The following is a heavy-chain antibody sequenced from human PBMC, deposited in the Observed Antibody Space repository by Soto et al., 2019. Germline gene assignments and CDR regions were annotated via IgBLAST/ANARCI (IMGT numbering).Heavy chain of an antibody. CDR3: ARRGSGSYSDY. V-gene: IGHV4-30-4*01. J-gene: IGHJ4*02. Sequence: SETLSLTCNVSGASISSGDYYWSWIRQPPGKGLEWIGYIYFSESTSYNPSLKSRVTISGDKSKNQFSLRVTSVTAADTAVYYCARRGSGSYSDYWGQGTLVTVSS. D-gene: IGHD3-10*01. CDR1: GASISSGDYY. CDR2: IYFSEST.